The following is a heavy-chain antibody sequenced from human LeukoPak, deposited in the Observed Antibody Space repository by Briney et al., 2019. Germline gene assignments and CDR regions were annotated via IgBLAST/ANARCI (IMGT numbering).Heavy chain of an antibody. CDR2: ISGGASVI. CDR1: GFTFSSYS. J-gene: IGHJ5*02. V-gene: IGHV3-48*01. CDR3: ARAYCSSTSCFDSWFDP. Sequence: GGSLRLSCAASGFTFSSYSMNWVRQAPGKGLEWVSYISGGASVIYYADSVKGRFTISRDNARSSLYLQMNSLRAEDTAVYYCARAYCSSTSCFDSWFDPWGQGTLVTVSS. D-gene: IGHD2-2*01.